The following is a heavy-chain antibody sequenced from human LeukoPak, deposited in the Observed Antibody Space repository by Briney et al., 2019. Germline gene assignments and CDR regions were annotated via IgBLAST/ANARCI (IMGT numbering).Heavy chain of an antibody. CDR1: GGSISSGSYY. Sequence: SQTLSLTCTVSGGSISSGSYYWSWIRQPAGKGLEWIGRIYTSGSTNYNPSLKSRVTISVDTSKNQFSLKLSSVTAADTAVYYCARQGGGYCSSTRCYSALDIWGQGTMVTVSS. CDR2: IYTSGST. CDR3: ARQGGGYCSSTRCYSALDI. V-gene: IGHV4-61*02. J-gene: IGHJ3*02. D-gene: IGHD2-2*02.